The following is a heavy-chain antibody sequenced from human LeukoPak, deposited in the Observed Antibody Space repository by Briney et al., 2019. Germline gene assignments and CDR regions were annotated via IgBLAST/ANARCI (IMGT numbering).Heavy chain of an antibody. V-gene: IGHV4-59*12. CDR3: ARDSSSWASYYFDY. J-gene: IGHJ4*02. D-gene: IGHD6-13*01. CDR2: IYYSGST. Sequence: SETLSLTCTVSGGSISTYFWTWIRQPPGKGLEWIGYIYYSGSTNYNPSLKSRVTMSVDTSKNQFSLKLSSVTAADTAVYYCARDSSSWASYYFDYWGQGTLVTVSS. CDR1: GGSISTYF.